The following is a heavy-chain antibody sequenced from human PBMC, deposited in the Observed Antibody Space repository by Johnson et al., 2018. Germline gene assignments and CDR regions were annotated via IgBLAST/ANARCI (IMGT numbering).Heavy chain of an antibody. CDR2: IRSKANSYAT. D-gene: IGHD1-26*01. J-gene: IGHJ3*02. Sequence: VQLVESGGGLVQPGGSXKLSCAASGLIFSGSTMHWVRQASGKGLEWVGRIRSKANSYATAYAASVKGRFTISRDDSKNTAYLQMNSLKTEDTAVYYCTRHRSGTGDAFDIWGQGTMVTVSS. CDR3: TRHRSGTGDAFDI. CDR1: GLIFSGST. V-gene: IGHV3-73*01.